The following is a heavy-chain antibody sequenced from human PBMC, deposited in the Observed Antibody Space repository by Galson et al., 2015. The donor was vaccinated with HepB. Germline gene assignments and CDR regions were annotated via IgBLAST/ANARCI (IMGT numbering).Heavy chain of an antibody. J-gene: IGHJ4*02. D-gene: IGHD4-17*01. V-gene: IGHV1-3*01. CDR3: ASPDYGDYSYFDY. Sequence: SVKVSCKASGYTFTSYAMHWVRQAPGQRLEWMGWINAGNGNTKYSRKFQGRVTITRDTSASTAYMELSSLRSEDTAVYYCASPDYGDYSYFDYWGQGTLVTVSS. CDR2: INAGNGNT. CDR1: GYTFTSYA.